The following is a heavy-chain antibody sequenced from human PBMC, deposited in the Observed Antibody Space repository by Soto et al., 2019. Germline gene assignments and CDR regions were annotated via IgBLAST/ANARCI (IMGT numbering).Heavy chain of an antibody. CDR3: ARSENYYDSSGYNGNAFDI. D-gene: IGHD3-22*01. J-gene: IGHJ3*02. V-gene: IGHV4-59*01. CDR1: GGSISSYY. CDR2: IYYSGST. Sequence: SETLSLTCTVSGGSISSYYWSWIRQPPGKGLEWIGYIYYSGSTNYNPSLKSRVTISVDTSKNQFSLKLSSVTAADTAVYYCARSENYYDSSGYNGNAFDIWGQGTMVTVSS.